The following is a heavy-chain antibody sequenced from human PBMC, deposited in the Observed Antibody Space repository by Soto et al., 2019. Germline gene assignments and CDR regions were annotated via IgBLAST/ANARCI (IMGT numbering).Heavy chain of an antibody. CDR3: ARGSYDSNVDC. D-gene: IGHD3-16*01. Sequence: QVQLQESGPGLVKPSGTLSLTCAVSGGSISSSNWWSWVRQPPGKGLEWIGEIYHRGGTNYNPSLDSRVTISVEKSKNQFSTTLSSVTAADTAVYYCARGSYDSNVDCWGQGTLATVPS. V-gene: IGHV4-4*02. J-gene: IGHJ4*02. CDR2: IYHRGGT. CDR1: GGSISSSNW.